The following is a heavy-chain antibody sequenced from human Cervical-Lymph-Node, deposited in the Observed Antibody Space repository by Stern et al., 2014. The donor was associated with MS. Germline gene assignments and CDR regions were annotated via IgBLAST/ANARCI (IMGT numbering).Heavy chain of an antibody. CDR3: ARAIFGVNTAAMAPDAFDS. CDR1: GFTVSKNY. J-gene: IGHJ3*01. Sequence: EVQLVESGGGLIQPGGSLRLSCEAPGFTVSKNYMSWVRQAPGKGLEWVSLIYTDGSTYYAGSVNGRFTISRDSSKNMLFLQMTSLRAEDTAMYYCARAIFGVNTAAMAPDAFDSWGQGTMVTVSS. D-gene: IGHD3-3*01. CDR2: IYTDGST. V-gene: IGHV3-53*01.